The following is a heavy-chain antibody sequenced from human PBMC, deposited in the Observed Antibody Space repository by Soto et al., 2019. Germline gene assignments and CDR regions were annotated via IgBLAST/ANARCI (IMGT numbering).Heavy chain of an antibody. CDR3: ARDLQLGMGGPLNAFDI. CDR1: GYTFTGYY. V-gene: IGHV1-2*04. CDR2: INPNSGGT. D-gene: IGHD6-6*01. J-gene: IGHJ3*02. Sequence: GASVKVSCKASGYTFTGYYMHWVRQAPGQGLEWMGWINPNSGGTNYAQKFQGWVTMTRDTSISTAYMELSRLRSDDTAVYYCARDLQLGMGGPLNAFDIWGQGTMVTFSS.